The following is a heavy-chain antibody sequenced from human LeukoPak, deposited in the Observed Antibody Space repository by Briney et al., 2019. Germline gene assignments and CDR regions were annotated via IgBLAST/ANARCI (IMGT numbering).Heavy chain of an antibody. CDR2: ISAYNGNT. D-gene: IGHD3-9*01. CDR1: GYTFTSYG. V-gene: IGHV1-18*01. J-gene: IGHJ5*02. Sequence: ASVKVSCKASGYTFTSYGISWVRQAPGQGLEWMGWISAYNGNTNYAQKLQGRVTMTTDTSTSTAYMELRSLRSDDTAVYYCARDLWSDTLTGKEYWFDPWGQGTLVTVSS. CDR3: ARDLWSDTLTGKEYWFDP.